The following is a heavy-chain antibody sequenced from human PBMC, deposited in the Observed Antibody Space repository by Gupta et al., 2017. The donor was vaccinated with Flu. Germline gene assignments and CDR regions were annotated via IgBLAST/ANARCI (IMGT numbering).Heavy chain of an antibody. J-gene: IGHJ3*02. CDR1: GFTFSSYE. CDR2: ISSSGSTI. V-gene: IGHV3-48*03. Sequence: EVQLVESGGGLVQPGGSLRLSCAASGFTFSSYEMNWVRQAPGKGLEWVSYISSSGSTIYYADSVKGRFTISRDNAKNSLYLQMNSLRAEDTAVYYCARHEKYSSGWYAAFDIWAKGQWSPSLQ. CDR3: ARHEKYSSGWYAAFDI. D-gene: IGHD6-19*01.